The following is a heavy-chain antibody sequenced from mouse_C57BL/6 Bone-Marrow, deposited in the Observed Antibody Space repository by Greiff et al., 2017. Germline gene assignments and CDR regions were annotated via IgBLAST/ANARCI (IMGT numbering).Heavy chain of an antibody. V-gene: IGHV1-76*01. Sequence: QVQLKESGAELVRPGASVKLSCKASGYTFTDYYINWVKQRPGQGLEWIARIYPGSGNTYYNEKFKGKATLTAEKSSSTAYMQLSSLTSEDSSVYFCARTDGYYAMDYWGQGTSVTVSS. CDR1: GYTFTDYY. CDR3: ARTDGYYAMDY. D-gene: IGHD2-3*01. J-gene: IGHJ4*01. CDR2: IYPGSGNT.